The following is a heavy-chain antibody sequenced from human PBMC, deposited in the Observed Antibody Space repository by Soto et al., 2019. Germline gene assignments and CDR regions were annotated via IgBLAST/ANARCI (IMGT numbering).Heavy chain of an antibody. CDR3: ARDRRGNIAARLYWFDP. J-gene: IGHJ5*02. V-gene: IGHV3-33*01. CDR2: IWYDGSNK. CDR1: GFTFSSYG. D-gene: IGHD6-6*01. Sequence: GGSLRLSCAASGFTFSSYGMHWVRQAPGKGLEWVAVIWYDGSNKYYADSVKGRFTISRDNSKNTLYLQMNSLRAEDTAVYYCARDRRGNIAARLYWFDPWGQGTLVTVSS.